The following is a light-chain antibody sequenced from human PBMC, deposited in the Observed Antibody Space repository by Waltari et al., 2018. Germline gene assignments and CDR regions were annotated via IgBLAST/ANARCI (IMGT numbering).Light chain of an antibody. J-gene: IGLJ1*01. V-gene: IGLV1-47*01. CDR2: RNN. CDR1: SSNIGSNY. CDR3: TTWDDSLSGYV. Sequence: QSVLTQPPSASGTPGQRVTISCSGSSSNIGSNYIYWYQQLPGTAPKLLIYRNNQRPSGFPDRFSCCNTGTSAALAISGLRSEDEADYYCTTWDDSLSGYVFGTGTKVTVL.